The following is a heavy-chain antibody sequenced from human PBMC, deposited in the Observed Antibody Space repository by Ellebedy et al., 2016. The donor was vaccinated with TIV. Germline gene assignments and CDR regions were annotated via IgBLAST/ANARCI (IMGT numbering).Heavy chain of an antibody. V-gene: IGHV3-33*01. Sequence: GESLKISCAASGFTLRNYGMQWVRQAPGKGLEWVSVICYDGSNKYYTDSVKGRFTISRDNSKNTEYLQMNSLRAEDTAVYYCARVQQQRYFDLRGAFDIWGQGTMVIVSA. CDR1: GFTLRNYG. CDR3: ARVQQQRYFDLRGAFDI. D-gene: IGHD3-9*01. J-gene: IGHJ3*02. CDR2: ICYDGSNK.